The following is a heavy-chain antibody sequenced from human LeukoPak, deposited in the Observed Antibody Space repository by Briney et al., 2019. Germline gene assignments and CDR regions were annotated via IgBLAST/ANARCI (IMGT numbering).Heavy chain of an antibody. J-gene: IGHJ5*02. CDR3: ASAPRYSSSWPNNWFDP. CDR1: GYAFTSYG. D-gene: IGHD6-13*01. CDR2: IIPIFGTA. V-gene: IGHV1-69*13. Sequence: SVKVSCKASGYAFTSYGISWVRQAPGQGLEWMGGIIPIFGTANYAQKFQGRVTITADESTSTAYMELSSLRSEDTAVYFCASAPRYSSSWPNNWFDPWGQGTLVTVSS.